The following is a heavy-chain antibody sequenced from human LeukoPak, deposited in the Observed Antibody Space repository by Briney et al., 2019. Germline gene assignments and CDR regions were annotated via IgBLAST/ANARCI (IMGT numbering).Heavy chain of an antibody. D-gene: IGHD2-2*01. V-gene: IGHV1-69*13. CDR1: GGTFGTHT. CDR3: ARAGVVPALVYYYYYMDV. J-gene: IGHJ6*03. CDR2: IIPIFGTA. Sequence: SVKVSCKASGGTFGTHTIRWVRQAPGQGREWMGGIIPIFGTANYAQQFQGRATITAGESTSTAHMELSSLRSEDTAVYYCARAGVVPALVYYYYYMDVWGKGTTVTVSS.